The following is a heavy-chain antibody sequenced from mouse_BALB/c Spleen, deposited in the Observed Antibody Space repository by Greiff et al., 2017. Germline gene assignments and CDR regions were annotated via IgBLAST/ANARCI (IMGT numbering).Heavy chain of an antibody. CDR2: IYPGDGST. CDR1: GYTFTSYD. D-gene: IGHD2-3*01. Sequence: SGPELVKPGALVKISCKASGYTFTSYDINWVKQRPGQGLEWIGWIYPGDGSTKYNEKFKGKATLTADKSSSTAYMQLSSLTSENSAVYFCARSGDGYYGGYFDYWSQGTTLTVSS. V-gene: IGHV1S33*01. J-gene: IGHJ2*01. CDR3: ARSGDGYYGGYFDY.